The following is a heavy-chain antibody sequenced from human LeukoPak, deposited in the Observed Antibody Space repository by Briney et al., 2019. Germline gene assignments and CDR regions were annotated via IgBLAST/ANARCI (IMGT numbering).Heavy chain of an antibody. CDR3: ARSVYTHGDYSFDF. V-gene: IGHV1-8*02. D-gene: IGHD4-17*01. CDR2: MNPNSGNT. Sequence: ASVKVSCKASGYTFTGYYMHWVRQAPGQGLEWMGWMNPNSGNTGYAQKFQGRVTMTRNTSISTAYMELSSLRSEDTAVYYCARSVYTHGDYSFDFWGQGTLVTVSS. CDR1: GYTFTGYY. J-gene: IGHJ4*02.